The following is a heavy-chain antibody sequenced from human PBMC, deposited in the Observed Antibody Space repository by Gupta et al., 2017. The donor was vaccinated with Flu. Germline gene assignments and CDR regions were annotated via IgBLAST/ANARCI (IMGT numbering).Heavy chain of an antibody. CDR1: GGSISSAGYS. CDR2: IEYSGTT. Sequence: QLQLRESGPGLVKPSETLSLTCTVAGGSISSAGYSWGWIRQSPGQGLEWIGNIEYSGTTFYNPSLKSRPTMSVDTSTNQFSLELRFATAADTAAYYCAGQSGSGGYCYSGSERWFDPWGQGILVTVSS. V-gene: IGHV4-39*01. J-gene: IGHJ5*02. CDR3: AGQSGSGGYCYSGSERWFDP. D-gene: IGHD2-15*01.